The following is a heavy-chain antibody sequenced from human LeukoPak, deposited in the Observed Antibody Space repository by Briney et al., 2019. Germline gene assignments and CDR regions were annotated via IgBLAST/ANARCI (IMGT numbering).Heavy chain of an antibody. CDR1: GYSISSGYY. CDR3: ARVADYGRSPPL. Sequence: SETLSLTCTVSGYSISSGYYWGWIRQPPGKGLEWIGSIYHSGSTYYNPSLKSRVTISVDTSKNQFSLKLSSVTAADTAVYYCARVADYGRSPPLWGQGTMATASS. V-gene: IGHV4-38-2*02. CDR2: IYHSGST. D-gene: IGHD4-17*01. J-gene: IGHJ3*01.